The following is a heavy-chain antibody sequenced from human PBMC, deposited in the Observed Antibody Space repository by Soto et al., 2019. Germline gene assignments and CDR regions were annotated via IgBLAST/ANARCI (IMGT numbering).Heavy chain of an antibody. CDR3: AREDILGVRSFDY. V-gene: IGHV3-48*02. Sequence: PGGSLRLSCAASGFTFIGYSVNWVRQAPGKGLDWVAYLTSGNKNKYYAESVKGPFTVTRDNARNSQYLQMNSMRDEDTAVYYCAREDILGVRSFDYWGQGTLVTVSS. CDR2: LTSGNKNK. J-gene: IGHJ4*02. CDR1: GFTFIGYS. D-gene: IGHD3-9*01.